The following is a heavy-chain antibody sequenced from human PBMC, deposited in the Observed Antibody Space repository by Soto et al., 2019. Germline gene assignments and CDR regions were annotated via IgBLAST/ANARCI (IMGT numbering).Heavy chain of an antibody. CDR1: GFTFSSYA. CDR2: ISGSGDST. Sequence: PGGSLRLSCAASGFTFSSYAMSWVRQAPGKGLEWVSAISGSGDSTYYADSVKGRFTISRDDSRTTVYLQMDSLRGADTAVYYCTRDQSSALHHSGQGSLVIVSS. V-gene: IGHV3-23*01. J-gene: IGHJ5*02. CDR3: TRDQSSALHH. D-gene: IGHD6-19*01.